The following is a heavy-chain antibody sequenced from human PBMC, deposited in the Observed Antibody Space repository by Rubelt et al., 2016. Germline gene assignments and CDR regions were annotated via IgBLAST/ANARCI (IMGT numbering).Heavy chain of an antibody. Sequence: EVQLVESGGGLVQPGGSLRLSCAASGFTVSSNYVNWVRQAPGKGLEWVSIIYSGGTTYYADSVRGRFTISRDNDKSSMCLQMNSLRVEDTAVYYGTRELQGSKDYGVEYWGQGKLVTVSS. CDR2: IYSGGTT. V-gene: IGHV3-53*01. D-gene: IGHD3-16*01. J-gene: IGHJ4*01. CDR1: GFTVSSNY. CDR3: TRELQGSKDYGVEY.